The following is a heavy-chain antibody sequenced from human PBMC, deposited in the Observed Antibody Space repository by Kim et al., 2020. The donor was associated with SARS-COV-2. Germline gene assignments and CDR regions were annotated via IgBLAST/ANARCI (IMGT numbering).Heavy chain of an antibody. V-gene: IGHV7-4-1*02. J-gene: IGHJ4*02. D-gene: IGHD4-17*01. Sequence: YAPGFTRRFVFSLDTAVSTAYLQISSLKAEDTAVYYCARVKDDYGDYCFDYWGQGTLVTVSS. CDR3: ARVKDDYGDYCFDY.